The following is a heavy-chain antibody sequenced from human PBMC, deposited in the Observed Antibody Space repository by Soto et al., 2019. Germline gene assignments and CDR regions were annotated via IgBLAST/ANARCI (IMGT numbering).Heavy chain of an antibody. D-gene: IGHD6-13*01. CDR1: GFTFSTYS. J-gene: IGHJ5*02. CDR2: ISYNGDQK. Sequence: QVQLVESGGGVVQPGRSLRLSCAASGFTFSTYSMHWVRQAPGKGLEWVAVISYNGDQKYYGDSVKGRFTISRDNSKNYMYLRMNSLTAEDTAVYFGAREERAAAVYYLDRWGPGTLVTDSS. V-gene: IGHV3-30-3*01. CDR3: AREERAAAVYYLDR.